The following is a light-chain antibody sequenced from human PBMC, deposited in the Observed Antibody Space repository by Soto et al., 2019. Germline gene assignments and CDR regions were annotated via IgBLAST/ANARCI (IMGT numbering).Light chain of an antibody. V-gene: IGKV3-20*01. CDR2: GAS. CDR1: QSVSSIY. CDR3: PQYGMSPWT. J-gene: IGKJ1*01. Sequence: EIVLTQSAGTLSLSPGERATLSCRASQSVSSIYLAWYQQKPGQAPRLLIYGASSSATGIPARFSGSGSGRDFTLTISTLETEGLAVYYCPQYGMSPWTFGQGSKVEIK.